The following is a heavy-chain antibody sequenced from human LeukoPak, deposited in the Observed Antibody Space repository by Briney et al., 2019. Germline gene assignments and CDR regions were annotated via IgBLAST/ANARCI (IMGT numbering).Heavy chain of an antibody. J-gene: IGHJ4*02. CDR3: ASVGSDIVAIDEGVDY. CDR2: IYHSGNT. Sequence: SETLSLTCTVSGYSISSGYYWGWIRQPPGKGLEWIGSIYHSGNTYYNPSLKSGVAISVVPSKNQFSLKLSSVTAADTAVYYCASVGSDIVAIDEGVDYWGQGTLVTVSS. D-gene: IGHD5-12*01. V-gene: IGHV4-38-2*02. CDR1: GYSISSGYY.